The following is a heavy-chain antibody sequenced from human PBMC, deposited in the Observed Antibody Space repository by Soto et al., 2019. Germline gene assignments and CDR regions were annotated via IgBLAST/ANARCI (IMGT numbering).Heavy chain of an antibody. Sequence: WWCLELCCAASGVSVYNKGMHVVRQAPGQGLEWVAVISYDGSNKYYADSVKGRFTISRDNSKNTLYLQMNSLRAEDTAVYYCAKDWGADPVYFDYWGQGTLVTVSS. D-gene: IGHD3-16*01. CDR3: AKDWGADPVYFDY. J-gene: IGHJ4*02. CDR1: GVSVYNKG. V-gene: IGHV3-30*18. CDR2: ISYDGSNK.